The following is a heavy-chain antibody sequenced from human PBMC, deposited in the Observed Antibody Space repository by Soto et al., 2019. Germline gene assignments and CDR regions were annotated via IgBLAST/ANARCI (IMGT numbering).Heavy chain of an antibody. J-gene: IGHJ4*02. CDR3: AREGIRSGIWDY. Sequence: PSETLSLTCTVSGGSVSSGSYYWSWIRQPPGKGLEWIGYIYYSGSTNYNPSLKSRVTISVDTSKNQFSLKLSSVTAADTAVYYCAREGIRSGIWDYWGQGTLVTVSS. V-gene: IGHV4-61*01. CDR1: GGSVSSGSYY. D-gene: IGHD3-3*02. CDR2: IYYSGST.